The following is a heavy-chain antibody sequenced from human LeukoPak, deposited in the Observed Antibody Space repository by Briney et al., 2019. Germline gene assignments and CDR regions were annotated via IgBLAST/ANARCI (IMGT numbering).Heavy chain of an antibody. J-gene: IGHJ5*02. V-gene: IGHV1-2*02. CDR1: GYTFTDYY. Sequence: GASVKVSCKASGYTFTDYYLHWVRQAPGQGLEWMGWINPNSGGTNYAQKFQGRVTMTRDTSISTAYMELRSLRSDDTAVYYCARDQYDILTGDNWFDPWGQGTLVTVSS. CDR3: ARDQYDILTGDNWFDP. CDR2: INPNSGGT. D-gene: IGHD3-9*01.